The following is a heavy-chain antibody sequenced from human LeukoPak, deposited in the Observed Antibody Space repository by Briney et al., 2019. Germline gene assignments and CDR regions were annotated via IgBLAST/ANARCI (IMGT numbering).Heavy chain of an antibody. CDR3: ARGQQLEPEADAFDI. J-gene: IGHJ3*02. Sequence: SEALSLTCAVYGGSFSGYYWGWIRQPPGKGLEWIGSIYYSGSTYYNPSLKSRVTISVDTSKNQFSLKLSSVTAADTAVYYCARGQQLEPEADAFDIWGQGTMVTVSS. V-gene: IGHV4-34*01. CDR2: IYYSGST. CDR1: GGSFSGYY. D-gene: IGHD6-13*01.